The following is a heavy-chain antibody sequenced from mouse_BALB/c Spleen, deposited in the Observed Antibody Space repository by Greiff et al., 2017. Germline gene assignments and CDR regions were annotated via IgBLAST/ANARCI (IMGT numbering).Heavy chain of an antibody. CDR2: IWAGGST. J-gene: IGHJ4*01. CDR3: ARDRTTVVADYAMDY. D-gene: IGHD1-1*01. Sequence: VNLVESGPGLVAPSQSLSITCTVSGFSLTSYGVHWVRQPPGKGLEWLGVIWAGGSTNYNSALMSRLSISKDNSKSQVFLKMNSLQTDDTAMYYCARDRTTVVADYAMDYWGQGTSVTVSS. V-gene: IGHV2-9*02. CDR1: GFSLTSYG.